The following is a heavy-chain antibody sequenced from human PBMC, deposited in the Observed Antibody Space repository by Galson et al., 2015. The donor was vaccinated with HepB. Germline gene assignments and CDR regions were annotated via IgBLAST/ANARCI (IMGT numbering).Heavy chain of an antibody. V-gene: IGHV1-69*13. CDR2: IIPIFGTA. CDR3: ARQWGMVRGVNYYYYGMDV. J-gene: IGHJ6*02. D-gene: IGHD3-10*01. CDR1: GGTFSSYA. Sequence: SVKVSCKASGGTFSSYAISWVRQAPGQGLECMGGIIPIFGTANYAQKFQGRVTITADESTSTAYMELSSLSSEDTAVYYCARQWGMVRGVNYYYYGMDVWGQWTTVTVSS.